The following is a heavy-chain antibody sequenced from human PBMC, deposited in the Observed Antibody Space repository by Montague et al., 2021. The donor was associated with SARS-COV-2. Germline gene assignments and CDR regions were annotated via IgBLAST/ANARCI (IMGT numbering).Heavy chain of an antibody. Sequence: SETLSLTCAIDGESFSGYYWTWIRQPPGKGLEYIGEINHTENTKYNPSLKSRGTIFIDTSKIQFSLNLTSVTAADTAAYFCARGRYYYGSGTYYQKSYYFDLWGQRVLVTVSS. CDR3: ARGRYYYGSGTYYQKSYYFDL. CDR2: INHTENT. D-gene: IGHD3-10*01. CDR1: GESFSGYY. J-gene: IGHJ4*02. V-gene: IGHV4-34*01.